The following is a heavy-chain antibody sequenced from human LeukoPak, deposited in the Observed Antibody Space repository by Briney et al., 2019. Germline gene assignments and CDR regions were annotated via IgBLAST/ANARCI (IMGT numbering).Heavy chain of an antibody. CDR2: INHSGST. Sequence: PSETLSLTCAVYGGSFSGYYWSWIRQPPGKGLEWIGEINHSGSTNYNPSLKSRVTISVDTSKNQFSLKLNSVTAADTAVYYCAVSAAALSDPWGQGTLVTVSS. CDR1: GGSFSGYY. D-gene: IGHD6-13*01. V-gene: IGHV4-34*01. CDR3: AVSAAALSDP. J-gene: IGHJ5*02.